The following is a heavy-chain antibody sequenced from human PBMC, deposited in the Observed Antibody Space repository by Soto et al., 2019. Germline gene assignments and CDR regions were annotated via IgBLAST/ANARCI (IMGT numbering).Heavy chain of an antibody. CDR3: AKDRGSGSGMDV. V-gene: IGHV3-30*18. CDR2: ISYDGSNK. Sequence: PGGSLRLSCAASGFTFSSYGMHWVRQAPGKGLGWVAVISYDGSNKYYADSVKGRFTISRDNSKNTLYLQMNSLRAEDTAVYYCAKDRGSGSGMDVWGQGTTVTVSS. CDR1: GFTFSSYG. D-gene: IGHD3-22*01. J-gene: IGHJ6*02.